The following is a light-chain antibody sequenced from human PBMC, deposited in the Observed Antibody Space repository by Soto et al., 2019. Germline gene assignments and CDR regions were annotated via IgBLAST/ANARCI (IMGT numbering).Light chain of an antibody. CDR3: QQYGSSPRIT. J-gene: IGKJ5*01. CDR2: GAS. CDR1: QSVSSSY. V-gene: IGKV3-20*01. Sequence: LVLTQSPGTLSLSPGERSTLSCMASQSVSSSYLAWYQQKPGQAPRLLIYGASSRATGIPDRFSGSGSGTDFTLTISRLEPEDFAVYYCQQYGSSPRITFGQGSDWRL.